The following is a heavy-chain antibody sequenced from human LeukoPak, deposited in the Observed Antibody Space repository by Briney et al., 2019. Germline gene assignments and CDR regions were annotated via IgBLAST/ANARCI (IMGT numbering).Heavy chain of an antibody. CDR3: ARAGATVTTHFDY. D-gene: IGHD4-17*01. CDR1: GYIFSTFG. Sequence: ASVKVSCKASGYIFSTFGISWVRQAPGQGLEWRGWIGAYNDNTNYAQNVQGRVTVTTDTSTSTAYMELRSLTSDDTAVYYCARAGATVTTHFDYWGQGTLVTVPS. J-gene: IGHJ4*02. V-gene: IGHV1-18*01. CDR2: IGAYNDNT.